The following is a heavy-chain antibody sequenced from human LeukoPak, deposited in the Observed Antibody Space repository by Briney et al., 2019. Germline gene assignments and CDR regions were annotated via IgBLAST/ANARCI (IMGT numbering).Heavy chain of an antibody. D-gene: IGHD2-21*02. V-gene: IGHV1-2*02. J-gene: IGHJ4*02. CDR2: INPNSGGT. CDR3: ARAGGRCGGDCYWDFDY. CDR1: GYTFTGYY. Sequence: ASVKVSCKASGYTFTGYYMHWVRQAPGQGLEWMGWINPNSGGTNYAQKFQGRVTMTRDTSISTAYMELSSVTAADTAVYYCARAGGRCGGDCYWDFDYWGQGTLVTVSS.